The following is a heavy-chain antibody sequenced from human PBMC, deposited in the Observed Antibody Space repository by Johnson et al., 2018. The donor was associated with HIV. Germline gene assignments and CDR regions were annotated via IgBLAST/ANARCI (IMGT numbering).Heavy chain of an antibody. Sequence: VQLVESGGGLVQPGGSLRLSCAASGFTFSSYAMSWVRQAPGKGLEWVSAISGSGGSTYYADSVKGRFTISRDNSKNTLYLQMNRLRAEDTAVYYCARVRPNPTWTTRGAAFDIWGQGTMVTVAS. CDR3: ARVRPNPTWTTRGAAFDI. CDR1: GFTFSSYA. CDR2: ISGSGGST. J-gene: IGHJ3*02. D-gene: IGHD4-17*01. V-gene: IGHV3-23*04.